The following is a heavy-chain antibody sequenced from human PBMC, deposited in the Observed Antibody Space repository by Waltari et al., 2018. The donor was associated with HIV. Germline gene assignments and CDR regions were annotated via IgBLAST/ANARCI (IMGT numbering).Heavy chain of an antibody. J-gene: IGHJ4*02. Sequence: QVQLQQWGAGLLKPSETLSLTCAVYGVSFRGYYWSWTPQSPGKGLEWIGESNHSGSTNYNPSLKSRVTMSVDTSKNQFSLKLSMVTAADTAVYYCARGGNYYGSGSYYKLDYWGQGTLVTVSS. D-gene: IGHD3-10*01. CDR3: ARGGNYYGSGSYYKLDY. CDR2: SNHSGST. V-gene: IGHV4-34*01. CDR1: GVSFRGYY.